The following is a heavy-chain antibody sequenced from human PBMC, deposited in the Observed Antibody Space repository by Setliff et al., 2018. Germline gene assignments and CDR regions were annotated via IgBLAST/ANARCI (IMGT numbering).Heavy chain of an antibody. D-gene: IGHD3-9*01. CDR3: VRQDILTGYYAFDY. V-gene: IGHV1-18*01. J-gene: IGHJ4*02. CDR2: ISTYTANT. Sequence: ASVKVSCKASGYAFTSYGVSWVRQAPGQGLEWMGWISTYTANTKYAQRFQGRVTMTTDTSTSTAYMELSGLRSDDTAVYYCVRQDILTGYYAFDYWGQGTLVTVSS. CDR1: GYAFTSYG.